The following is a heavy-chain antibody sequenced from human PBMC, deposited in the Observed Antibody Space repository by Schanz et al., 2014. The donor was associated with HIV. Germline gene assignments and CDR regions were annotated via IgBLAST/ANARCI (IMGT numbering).Heavy chain of an antibody. J-gene: IGHJ4*02. CDR2: IKQDGSEK. CDR3: ARDSGPGIY. D-gene: IGHD3-10*01. CDR1: GFTISSNY. V-gene: IGHV3-7*01. Sequence: EVQLVESGGGLVQPGGSLRLSCAVSGFTISSNYMSWVRQAPGKGLEWVANIKQDGSEKHYVASVKGRFTISRDNAKNSLYLQMSSLRAEDTAVYYCARDSGPGIYWGQGTLVTVSS.